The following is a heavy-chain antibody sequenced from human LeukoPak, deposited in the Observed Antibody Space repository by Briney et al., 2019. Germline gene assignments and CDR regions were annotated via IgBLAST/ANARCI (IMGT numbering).Heavy chain of an antibody. D-gene: IGHD2-15*01. CDR1: GGTFSSYA. J-gene: IGHJ5*02. Sequence: SVKVSCKASGGTFSSYAISWVRQAPGQGLEWMGGIIPIFGIANYAQKFQGRVTITADESTSTAYMELSSLRSEDTAVYYCARDRYCSGGSCWGSWFDPWGQGTLVTVSS. CDR3: ARDRYCSGGSCWGSWFDP. V-gene: IGHV1-69*13. CDR2: IIPIFGIA.